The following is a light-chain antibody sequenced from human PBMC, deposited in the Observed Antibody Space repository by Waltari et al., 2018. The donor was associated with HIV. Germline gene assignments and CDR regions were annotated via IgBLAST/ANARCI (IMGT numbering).Light chain of an antibody. CDR2: RDK. Sequence: QSVLTQPPSVSGTPGQRVTISCSGSSPNVGSTYVYWYQQLPGTAPEPLITRDKQRPSGVPDRCSGSKSGTSASLAISGLRSEDEADYHCAAWDDSLSALVFGGGTKLAVL. V-gene: IGLV1-47*01. J-gene: IGLJ2*01. CDR3: AAWDDSLSALV. CDR1: SPNVGSTY.